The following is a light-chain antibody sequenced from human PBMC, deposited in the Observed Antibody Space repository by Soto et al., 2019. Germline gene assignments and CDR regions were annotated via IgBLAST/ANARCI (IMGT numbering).Light chain of an antibody. Sequence: EIVLTQSPATLSLSPGERATLSCRASQSVSSYLAWYQQKPGQAPRLLIYDASHRATGIPARFSGSGSGTDSTLTISSLEPEDFAVYYCQQRSNWPWTLGQGTKVEIK. V-gene: IGKV3-11*01. CDR1: QSVSSY. CDR2: DAS. CDR3: QQRSNWPWT. J-gene: IGKJ1*01.